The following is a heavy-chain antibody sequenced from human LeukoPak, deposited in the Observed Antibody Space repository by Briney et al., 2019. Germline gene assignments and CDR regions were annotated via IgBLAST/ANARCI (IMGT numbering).Heavy chain of an antibody. CDR1: GFTFDDYA. CDR2: ISWDGGST. Sequence: GGSLRLSCAASGFTFDDYAMHWVRQAPGKGLEWVSLISWDGGSTYYADSVKGRFTISRDNSKNSLYLQMNSLRAEDTALYYCAKGTYYGSGSFTLYYFDYWGQGTLVTVSS. CDR3: AKGTYYGSGSFTLYYFDY. V-gene: IGHV3-43D*03. J-gene: IGHJ4*02. D-gene: IGHD3-10*01.